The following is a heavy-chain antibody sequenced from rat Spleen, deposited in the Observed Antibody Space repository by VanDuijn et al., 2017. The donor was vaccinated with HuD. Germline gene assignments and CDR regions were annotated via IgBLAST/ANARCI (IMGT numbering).Heavy chain of an antibody. V-gene: IGHV2-6*01. D-gene: IGHD1-7*01. CDR2: IASGGST. J-gene: IGHJ2*01. CDR1: GFSLTSSN. Sequence: VQLKESGPGLVQPSQTLSLTCTVSGFSLTSSNIHWVRQPPGKGLEWIAAIASGGSTYYNSALKSRLSISRDTSKSQVFLKMNSLQTEDTAIYFCTREEDYGYGYWGQGVMVTVSS. CDR3: TREEDYGYGY.